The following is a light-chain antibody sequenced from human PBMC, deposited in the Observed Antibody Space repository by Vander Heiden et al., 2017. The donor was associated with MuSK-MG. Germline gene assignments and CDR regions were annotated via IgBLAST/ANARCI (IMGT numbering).Light chain of an antibody. Sequence: EIVFTQSPGTLSLSPGERATLSCRASQSVSSTYLAWYQQKPGQAPRLLIYDASSSFTGTPDRFSGSGSGTAFTLTISILVLEHFAVYYCQQYGSSPRTFGQGTKVEMK. J-gene: IGKJ1*01. V-gene: IGKV3-20*01. CDR1: QSVSSTY. CDR3: QQYGSSPRT. CDR2: DAS.